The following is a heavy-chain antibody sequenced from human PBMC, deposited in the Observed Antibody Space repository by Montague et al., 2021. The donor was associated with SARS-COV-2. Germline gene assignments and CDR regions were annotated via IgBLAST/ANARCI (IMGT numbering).Heavy chain of an antibody. V-gene: IGHV4-59*01. J-gene: IGHJ4*02. CDR1: GGSFNNYY. Sequence: SETLSLTCTVSGGSFNNYYWSWIRQPPGKGLEWIGYVHHDGSSGSANYNPSVWSRVTISVDTSKKQFSLHLSSVTPADTAVYFCARVFDNSGYALDYWGQGTQVTVS. D-gene: IGHD5-12*01. CDR2: VHHDGSSGSA. CDR3: ARVFDNSGYALDY.